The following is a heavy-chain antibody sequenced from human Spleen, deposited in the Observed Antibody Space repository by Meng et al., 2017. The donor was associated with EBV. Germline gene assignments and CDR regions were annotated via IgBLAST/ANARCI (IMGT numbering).Heavy chain of an antibody. CDR3: ARGYCSSITCYDYFVY. CDR2: IYHSGST. J-gene: IGHJ4*02. CDR1: GGSMSTDNW. D-gene: IGHD2-2*01. V-gene: IGHV4-4*02. Sequence: APLQDWGPELVRPSAALSVTGASAGGSMSTDNWWNWVRPPPGKGLEWIGEIYHSGSTNYNPSLKSRVTISVDKSKNQFSLNLSSVTAADTAVYYCARGYCSSITCYDYFVYWGQGILVTVSS.